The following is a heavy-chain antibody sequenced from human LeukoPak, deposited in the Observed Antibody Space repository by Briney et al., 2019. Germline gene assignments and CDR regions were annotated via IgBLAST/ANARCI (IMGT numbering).Heavy chain of an antibody. V-gene: IGHV4-34*01. Sequence: PSETLSFTCAVYGGSFGDYYWSWIRQPPGKGLEWIGEINHSGSTNYNSSLKSRVTISVDTSKNQFSLKVNSVTAADTAVYYCARGSDYDSSACEYWGQGTLVTVSS. CDR1: GGSFGDYY. CDR2: INHSGST. CDR3: ARGSDYDSSACEY. D-gene: IGHD3-22*01. J-gene: IGHJ4*02.